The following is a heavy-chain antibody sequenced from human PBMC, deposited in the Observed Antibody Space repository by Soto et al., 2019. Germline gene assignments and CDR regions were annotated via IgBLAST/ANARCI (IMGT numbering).Heavy chain of an antibody. D-gene: IGHD2-8*02. CDR1: GFTFSSYG. V-gene: IGHV3-33*01. Sequence: QVQLVESGGGVVQPGRSLRLSCAASGFTFSSYGMHWVLQAPGKGLEWVAVIWYDGSNKYYADSVKGRFTISRDNXKNTLYLQMNSLRAEDTAVYYCARELPTGGDAFDIWGQGTMVTVSS. CDR3: ARELPTGGDAFDI. J-gene: IGHJ3*02. CDR2: IWYDGSNK.